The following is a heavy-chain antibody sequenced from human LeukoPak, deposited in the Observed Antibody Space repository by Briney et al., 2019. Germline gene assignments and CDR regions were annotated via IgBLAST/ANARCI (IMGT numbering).Heavy chain of an antibody. V-gene: IGHV4-39*01. CDR3: ARSNGTYFRGDY. CDR2: IYYSGNT. Sequence: WVRQPPGKGLEWIGSIYYSGNTHYNPSLKSRVTISVDTSKNQFSLKLSSVTAADTAVYYCARSNGTYFRGDYWGQGTLVTVSS. D-gene: IGHD1-26*01. J-gene: IGHJ4*02.